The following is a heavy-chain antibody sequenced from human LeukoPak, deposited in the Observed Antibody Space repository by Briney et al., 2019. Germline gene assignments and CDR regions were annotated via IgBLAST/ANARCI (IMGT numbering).Heavy chain of an antibody. CDR3: ARDLTGDAYFDY. J-gene: IGHJ4*02. CDR2: LYSGGST. D-gene: IGHD7-27*01. Sequence: GGSLRLSCVVSGFTVSSNYMSWVRQAPGRGLQWVSFLYSGGSTYYADSVKGRFTISRDNSKNTLYLQMNSLRAEDTAVYYCARDLTGDAYFDYWGQGTLVTVSS. V-gene: IGHV3-66*01. CDR1: GFTVSSNY.